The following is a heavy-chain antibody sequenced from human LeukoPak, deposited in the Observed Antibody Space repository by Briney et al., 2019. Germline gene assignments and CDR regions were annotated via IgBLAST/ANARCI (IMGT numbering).Heavy chain of an antibody. CDR1: GFTFSGYG. D-gene: IGHD2-15*01. CDR2: ISSNSRSI. CDR3: AREGWDIVVVVAASTFDY. J-gene: IGHJ4*02. Sequence: PGGSLRLSCAASGFTFSGYGMNWVRQAPGKGLEWVSYISSNSRSIDYADSVKGRFTISRDNSKNTLYLQMNSLRAEDTAVYYCAREGWDIVVVVAASTFDYWGQGTLVTVSS. V-gene: IGHV3-48*01.